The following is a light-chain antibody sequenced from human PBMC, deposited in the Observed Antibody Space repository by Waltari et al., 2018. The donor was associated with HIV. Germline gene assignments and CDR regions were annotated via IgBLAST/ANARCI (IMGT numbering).Light chain of an antibody. V-gene: IGLV2-11*01. CDR1: SSEVGGYNY. CDR3: CSYAGSYTYV. CDR2: DVT. J-gene: IGLJ1*01. Sequence: QSALTQPRSVSGSPGQSVTISCTGTSSEVGGYNYVSWYQQHAGKAPKLMIYDVTPRPSGVPDLFYGSKSGNTASLTISGLQAEDEADYYCCSYAGSYTYVFGTGTKVNVL.